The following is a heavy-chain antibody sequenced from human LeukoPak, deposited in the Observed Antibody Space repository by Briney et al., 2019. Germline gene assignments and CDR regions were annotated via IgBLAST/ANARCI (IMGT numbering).Heavy chain of an antibody. CDR1: GFTFSSYW. D-gene: IGHD6-19*01. Sequence: GGTLRLSCAASGFTFSSYWMSWVRQAPGKGLEWVANIKQDGSEKYYVYSVKGRFTISRDNAKNSLYLQMNSLRAEDTAVYYCARGSSGWPPFDPWGQGTLVTVSS. J-gene: IGHJ5*02. V-gene: IGHV3-7*04. CDR3: ARGSSGWPPFDP. CDR2: IKQDGSEK.